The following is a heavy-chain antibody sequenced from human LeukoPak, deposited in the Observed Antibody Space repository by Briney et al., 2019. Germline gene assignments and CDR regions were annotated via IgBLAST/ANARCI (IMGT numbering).Heavy chain of an antibody. CDR1: GGSISSINW. CDR2: IYYGGST. D-gene: IGHD1-26*01. V-gene: IGHV4-4*02. CDR3: ARDLVGAPTDGFDI. J-gene: IGHJ3*02. Sequence: SETLSLTCAVSGGSISSINWWSWVRQPPGKGLEWIGEIYYGGSTNYNPSLKTRVTISVDKSKNHISLMLTSVTAADTAVYYCARDLVGAPTDGFDIWGQGTMVTVSS.